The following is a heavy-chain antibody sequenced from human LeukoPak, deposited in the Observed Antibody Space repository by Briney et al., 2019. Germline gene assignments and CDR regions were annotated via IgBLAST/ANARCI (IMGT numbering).Heavy chain of an antibody. V-gene: IGHV1-69*04. CDR3: ARDRLPTMIVVVHPYYFDY. Sequence: SVKVSCKASGGTFSSYAISWVRQAPGQGLEWMGRIIPILGIANYAQKFQGRVTITADKSTSTAYMELSSLRSEDTAAYYCARDRLPTMIVVVHPYYFDYWGQGTLVTVSS. J-gene: IGHJ4*02. D-gene: IGHD3-22*01. CDR1: GGTFSSYA. CDR2: IIPILGIA.